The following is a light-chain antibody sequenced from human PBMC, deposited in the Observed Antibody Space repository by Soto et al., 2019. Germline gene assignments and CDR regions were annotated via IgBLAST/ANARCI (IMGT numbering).Light chain of an antibody. Sequence: IVLTQSPGTLSLSPGERATLSCRASQSVSNTYLAWYQQKPGQAPRLLIYGASSRATGIPDRFSGSGSGTDFTLTISRLEPEDFAVYYCQQYGSSPTWTFGQGTKVEIK. CDR1: QSVSNTY. J-gene: IGKJ1*01. CDR3: QQYGSSPTWT. CDR2: GAS. V-gene: IGKV3-20*01.